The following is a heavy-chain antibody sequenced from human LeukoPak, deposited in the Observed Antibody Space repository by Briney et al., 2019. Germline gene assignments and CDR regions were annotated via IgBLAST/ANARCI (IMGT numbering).Heavy chain of an antibody. CDR2: INHSGVT. D-gene: IGHD3-3*01. J-gene: IGHJ4*02. CDR1: GGTFSGYY. Sequence: SETLSLTCAVYGGTFSGYYWSWIRQPPGKGLEWIGEINHSGVTNFNPSLKSRVTISVDTSKSQFSLSLRSVTAADTAVYYCARVEGPMRYWGQGMLVTVSS. V-gene: IGHV4-34*01. CDR3: ARVEGPMRY.